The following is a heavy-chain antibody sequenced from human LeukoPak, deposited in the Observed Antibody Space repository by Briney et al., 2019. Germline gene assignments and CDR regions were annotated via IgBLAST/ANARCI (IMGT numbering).Heavy chain of an antibody. CDR1: GGSISSNYY. V-gene: IGHV4-39*02. J-gene: IGHJ6*02. D-gene: IGHD3-10*01. Sequence: KPSETLSLTCTVSGGSISSNYYWGWIRPPPGKGLEWIVSFFYSGSTYYNPSLKSRVTISVDTSKNQFSLRLSSVTAADTALYYCVRDLYYWAAMDVWGQGTTVTVS. CDR2: FFYSGST. CDR3: VRDLYYWAAMDV.